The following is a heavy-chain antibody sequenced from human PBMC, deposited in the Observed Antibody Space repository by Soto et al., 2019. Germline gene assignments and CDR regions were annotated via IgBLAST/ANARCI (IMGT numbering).Heavy chain of an antibody. D-gene: IGHD6-6*01. CDR3: VTWGGIEARNLDH. CDR1: GFPFSNHA. J-gene: IGHJ4*02. Sequence: GGSLRLSCSASGFPFSNHAVHWVRQAPGKGLEYVSAINYNGGTTYYVDSVKGRFTISRDNSKNTLYLQMSSLKVEDTAMYHCVTWGGIEARNLDHWGQGTLVTVSS. V-gene: IGHV3-64D*06. CDR2: INYNGGTT.